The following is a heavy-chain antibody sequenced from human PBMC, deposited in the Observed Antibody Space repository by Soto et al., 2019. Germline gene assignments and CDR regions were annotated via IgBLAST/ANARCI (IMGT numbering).Heavy chain of an antibody. CDR2: FDPEDGET. CDR3: ATDRPYGSGRTFDAFDI. CDR1: GYTLTELS. V-gene: IGHV1-24*01. J-gene: IGHJ3*02. Sequence: ASVKVSCKVSGYTLTELSMHWVQQAPGKGLEWMGGFDPEDGETIYAQKFQGRVTMTEDTSTDTAYMELSSLRSEDTAVYYCATDRPYGSGRTFDAFDIWGQGTMVTVSS. D-gene: IGHD3-10*01.